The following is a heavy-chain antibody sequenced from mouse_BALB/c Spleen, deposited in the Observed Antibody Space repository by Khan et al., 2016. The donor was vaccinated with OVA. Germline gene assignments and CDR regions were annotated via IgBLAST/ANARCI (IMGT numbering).Heavy chain of an antibody. J-gene: IGHJ4*01. D-gene: IGHD1-1*01. V-gene: IGHV3-2*02. CDR2: ISYGGST. CDR1: GYSITSDYA. Sequence: EVQLVESGPGLVKPSQSLSLTCTVTGYSITSDYAWAWIRQFPGNKLEWMCYISYGGSTSYNPSLNSRISITRDTSKNQFFLQLNSVTTEDTATYYCARKNYYGYAMDYWGQGTSVTVSS. CDR3: ARKNYYGYAMDY.